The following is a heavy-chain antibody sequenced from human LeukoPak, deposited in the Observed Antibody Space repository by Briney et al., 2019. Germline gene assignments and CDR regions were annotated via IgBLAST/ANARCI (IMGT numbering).Heavy chain of an antibody. Sequence: SSQTLSLTCAISGDSVSSNSAAWNWIRQSPSRGLEWLGRTYYRSKWYNDYAVSVKSRITINPDTSKNQFSLKLSSVTAADTAVYYCARGGAEEFDYYDSSGYVQFDYWGQGTLVTVSS. CDR1: GDSVSSNSAA. CDR2: TYYRSKWYN. V-gene: IGHV6-1*01. D-gene: IGHD3-22*01. J-gene: IGHJ4*02. CDR3: ARGGAEEFDYYDSSGYVQFDY.